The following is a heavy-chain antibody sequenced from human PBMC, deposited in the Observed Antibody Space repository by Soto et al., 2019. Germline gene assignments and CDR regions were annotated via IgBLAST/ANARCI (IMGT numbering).Heavy chain of an antibody. J-gene: IGHJ4*02. Sequence: PGGSLRLSCAASGFTFSSYAMSWVRQAPGKGLEWVSAISGSGGSTYYADSVKGRFTISRDNSKNTLYLQMNSLRAEDTAVYYCARSETYYDILTGYYNAPHWDYWGQGTLVTVSS. CDR1: GFTFSSYA. CDR2: ISGSGGST. V-gene: IGHV3-23*01. CDR3: ARSETYYDILTGYYNAPHWDY. D-gene: IGHD3-9*01.